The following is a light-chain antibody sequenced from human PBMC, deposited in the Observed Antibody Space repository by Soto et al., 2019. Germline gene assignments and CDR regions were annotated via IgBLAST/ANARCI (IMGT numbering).Light chain of an antibody. J-gene: IGLJ1*01. CDR3: SSYTSSSPPLYV. Sequence: TQPASVCRSPGQPITFSCTGTSSDVGGYNYVSWYQQHPGKAPKLMIYDVSNRPSGVSNRFFGSKSGNTASLTISGLQAEDEADYYCSSYTSSSPPLYVFGTGTKVTVL. V-gene: IGLV2-14*03. CDR1: SSDVGGYNY. CDR2: DVS.